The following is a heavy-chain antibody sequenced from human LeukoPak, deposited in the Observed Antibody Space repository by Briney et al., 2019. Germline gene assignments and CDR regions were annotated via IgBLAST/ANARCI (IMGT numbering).Heavy chain of an antibody. D-gene: IGHD3-22*01. V-gene: IGHV3-30*18. CDR3: AKGPHYYDSSGYYLYY. CDR1: GFTFSSYG. Sequence: GGSLRLSCAASGFTFSSYGMHWVRQAPGKGLEWVAVISYDGSNKYYADSVKGRFTISRDNSKDTLYLQMNSLRAEDTAVYYCAKGPHYYDSSGYYLYYWGQGTLVTVPS. J-gene: IGHJ4*02. CDR2: ISYDGSNK.